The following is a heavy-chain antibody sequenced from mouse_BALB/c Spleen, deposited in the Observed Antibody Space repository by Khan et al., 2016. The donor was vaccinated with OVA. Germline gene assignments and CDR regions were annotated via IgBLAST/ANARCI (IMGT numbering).Heavy chain of an antibody. V-gene: IGHV3-2*02. CDR2: ISYSGST. CDR3: AREGYDYDDAMDY. J-gene: IGHJ4*01. D-gene: IGHD2-4*01. CDR1: GYSITSDYA. Sequence: EVQLQESGPGLVKPSQSLSLTCTVTGYSITSDYAWNWIRQFPGNKLEWMGYISYSGSTSYNPSLKSRISITRDTSKNQFFLQLNSVTTEDTATYYCAREGYDYDDAMDYWGQGTSVTVSS.